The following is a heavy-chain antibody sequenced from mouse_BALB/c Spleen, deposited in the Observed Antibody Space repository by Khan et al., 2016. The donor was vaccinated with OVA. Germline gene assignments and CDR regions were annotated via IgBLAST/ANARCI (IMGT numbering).Heavy chain of an antibody. J-gene: IGHJ3*01. D-gene: IGHD2-14*01. V-gene: IGHV1-4*01. Sequence: QVQLQQSGAELARPGASVKMSCTASGYTFTTYTMHWVKQRPGQGLEWIGYINPSNGYTNYNQKFKDKSTLTADKSSSTAYMQLSSLTSDYSAVYYGAREESYDMYDGWFSYWGQGTLVTVSA. CDR2: INPSNGYT. CDR1: GYTFTTYT. CDR3: AREESYDMYDGWFSY.